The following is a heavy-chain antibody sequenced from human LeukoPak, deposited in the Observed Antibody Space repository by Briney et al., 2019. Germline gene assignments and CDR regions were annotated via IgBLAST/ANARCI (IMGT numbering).Heavy chain of an antibody. J-gene: IGHJ3*02. CDR3: ARVPWQWLVRGAFDI. CDR1: GGSISSGDYY. CDR2: IYYSGST. Sequence: SQTLSLTCTVSGGSISSGDYYWSWIRQPPGKGLEWIGYIYYSGSTYYNPSLKSRVTISVDTSKNQFSLKLSSVTAADTAVYYCARVPWQWLVRGAFDIWGRGTMVTVSS. D-gene: IGHD6-19*01. V-gene: IGHV4-30-4*08.